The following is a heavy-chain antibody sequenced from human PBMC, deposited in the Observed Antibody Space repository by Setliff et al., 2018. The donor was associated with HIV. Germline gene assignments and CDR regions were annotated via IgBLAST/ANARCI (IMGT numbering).Heavy chain of an antibody. V-gene: IGHV4-59*01. CDR3: ARAYDYSNYFHYYMDV. CDR2: IYYSGST. CDR1: GGSISDYY. J-gene: IGHJ6*03. Sequence: SETLSLTCAVYGGSISDYYWTWIRQPPGKGLEWIGYIYYSGSTNYNPSLKSRVTISVDTSKNQFSLKLSSLTAADTAVYYCARAYDYSNYFHYYMDVWGKGTTVTVSS. D-gene: IGHD4-4*01.